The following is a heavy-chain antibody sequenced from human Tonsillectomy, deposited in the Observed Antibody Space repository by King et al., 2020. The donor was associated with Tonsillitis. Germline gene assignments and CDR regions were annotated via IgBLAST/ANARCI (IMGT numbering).Heavy chain of an antibody. CDR2: IRSDGSKD. CDR1: GFTFSSYG. Sequence: VQLVESGGDVVQPGGSLRLSCAASGFTFSSYGMHWVRQAPGKGLEWVAFIRSDGSKDYYGDSVMGRFTIFKDNSKNTVYLQMNSLRAEDTAVYYCAKDMIGGYGGGYFENWGQGTLVTSSS. D-gene: IGHD3-16*01. J-gene: IGHJ4*02. V-gene: IGHV3-30*02. CDR3: AKDMIGGYGGGYFEN.